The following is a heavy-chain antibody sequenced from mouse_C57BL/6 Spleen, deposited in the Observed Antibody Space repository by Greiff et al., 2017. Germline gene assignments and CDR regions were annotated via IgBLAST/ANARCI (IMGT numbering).Heavy chain of an antibody. Sequence: VHLVESGAELVKPGASVKISCKASGYAFSSYWMNWVKQRPGKGLEWIGQIYPGDGDTNYNGKFKGKATLTADKSSSTAYMQLSSLTSEDSAVYFCARFYYGNYWYFDVWGTGTTVTVSS. D-gene: IGHD2-1*01. J-gene: IGHJ1*03. CDR1: GYAFSSYW. CDR3: ARFYYGNYWYFDV. V-gene: IGHV1-80*01. CDR2: IYPGDGDT.